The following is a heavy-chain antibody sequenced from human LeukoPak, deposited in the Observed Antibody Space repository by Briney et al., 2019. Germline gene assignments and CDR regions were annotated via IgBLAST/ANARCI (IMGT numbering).Heavy chain of an antibody. Sequence: SGTLSLTCTVSGGSISSSYYYWGWIRQPPGKGLEWIGNIYYSGSTYYNPSLKSRVTISVDTSKNQFSLKLSSVTAADTAVYYCARGDIVVVPAASYFDYWGQGTLVTVSS. CDR2: IYYSGST. V-gene: IGHV4-39*07. CDR3: ARGDIVVVPAASYFDY. J-gene: IGHJ4*02. D-gene: IGHD2-2*01. CDR1: GGSISSSYYY.